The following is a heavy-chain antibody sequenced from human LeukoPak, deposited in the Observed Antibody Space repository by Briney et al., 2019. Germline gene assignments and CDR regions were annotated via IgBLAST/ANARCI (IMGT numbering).Heavy chain of an antibody. D-gene: IGHD3-9*01. V-gene: IGHV1-2*04. CDR1: GYTFTGYY. J-gene: IGHJ3*02. CDR3: ARDPTTGGDYDILTGSYSDAFDI. CDR2: INPNSGGT. Sequence: VKVSCKASGYTFTGYYMHWVRQAPGQGLEWMGWINPNSGGTNYAQKFQGWVTMTRDTSICTAYMELSRLRSDDTAVYYCARDPTTGGDYDILTGSYSDAFDIWGQGTMVTVSS.